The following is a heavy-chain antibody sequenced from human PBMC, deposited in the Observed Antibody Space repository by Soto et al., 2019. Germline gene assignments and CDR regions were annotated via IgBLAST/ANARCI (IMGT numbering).Heavy chain of an antibody. D-gene: IGHD3-22*01. CDR2: ISSSSSYI. J-gene: IGHJ4*02. V-gene: IGHV3-21*01. CDR3: ARPNYYYDSSGYYGY. Sequence: GGSLRLSCAASGFTFSSYSMNWVRQAPGKGLEWVSSISSSSSYIYYADSVKGRFTISRDNAKNSLYLQMNSLRAEDTAVYYCARPNYYYDSSGYYGYWGQGTLDTVSS. CDR1: GFTFSSYS.